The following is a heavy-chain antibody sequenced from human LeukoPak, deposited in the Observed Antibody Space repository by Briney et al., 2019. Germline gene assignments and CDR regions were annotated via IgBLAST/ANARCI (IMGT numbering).Heavy chain of an antibody. CDR3: ARGPYSSSWYHYFDY. CDR2: IYTSGST. Sequence: SETLSLTCTVSGGSISSYYWSWIRQPAGKGLEWIGRIYTSGSTNYNPSLKSRVTMSVDTSKNQFSLKLSSVTAADTAVYYCARGPYSSSWYHYFDYWGQGTLVTVSS. V-gene: IGHV4-4*07. J-gene: IGHJ4*02. CDR1: GGSISSYY. D-gene: IGHD6-13*01.